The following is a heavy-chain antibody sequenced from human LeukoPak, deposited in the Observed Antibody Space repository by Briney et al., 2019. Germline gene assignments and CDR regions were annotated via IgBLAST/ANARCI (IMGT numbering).Heavy chain of an antibody. D-gene: IGHD5-12*01. CDR3: ARSLWSGYDGGDY. J-gene: IGHJ4*02. CDR2: IYHSGST. CDR1: GYSISSGYY. V-gene: IGHV4-38-2*02. Sequence: SETLSLTCTVSGYSISSGYYWGWIRQPPGKGLEWIGSIYHSGSTYYNPSLKSRVTISVDTSKNQFSLKLSSVTAADTAVYYCARSLWSGYDGGDYWGQGTLVTVSS.